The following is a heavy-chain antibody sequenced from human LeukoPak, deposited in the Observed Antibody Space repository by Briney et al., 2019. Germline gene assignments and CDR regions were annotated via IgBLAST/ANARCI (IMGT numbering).Heavy chain of an antibody. CDR3: ARSLPYGTTWYGRSDF. D-gene: IGHD6-13*01. J-gene: IGHJ4*02. V-gene: IGHV3-7*03. CDR1: GFSFNAYW. Sequence: GGSLRLSCAASGFSFNAYWMTWVRQAPGKGLEWVANIRQDGDTKYYVDSVKGRFTISRDNAMNSLYLQMNSLRAEDTAIYYCARSLPYGTTWYGRSDFWGQGTLVTVSS. CDR2: IRQDGDTK.